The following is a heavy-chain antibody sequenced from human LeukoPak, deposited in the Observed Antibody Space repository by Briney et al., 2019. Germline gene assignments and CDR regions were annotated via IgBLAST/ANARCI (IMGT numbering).Heavy chain of an antibody. J-gene: IGHJ4*02. Sequence: PGGSLRLSCAASGFTFSSYWMSWVRQAPGKGLEWVANIKQDGSEKYYVDSVKGRFTNSKDNAKNSLYLQRNSLRAEDTAVYYCARGSSSWYVDYWGQGTLVTVSS. CDR3: ARGSSSWYVDY. CDR2: IKQDGSEK. V-gene: IGHV3-7*04. D-gene: IGHD6-13*01. CDR1: GFTFSSYW.